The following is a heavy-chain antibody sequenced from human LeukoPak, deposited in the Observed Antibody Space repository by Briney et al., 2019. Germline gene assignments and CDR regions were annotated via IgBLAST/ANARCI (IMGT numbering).Heavy chain of an antibody. V-gene: IGHV3-72*01. CDR3: AKGMGYGGNSEVFDY. CDR1: GFTFSDYY. J-gene: IGHJ4*02. CDR2: SRNKDRSYTI. Sequence: PGGSLRLSCAASGFTFSDYYMSWIRQAPGKGLEWVGRSRNKDRSYTIEYAASVKGRFTISRDESKNSLYLQMNSLKIEDTGVYYCAKGMGYGGNSEVFDYWGQGTLVTVSS. D-gene: IGHD4-23*01.